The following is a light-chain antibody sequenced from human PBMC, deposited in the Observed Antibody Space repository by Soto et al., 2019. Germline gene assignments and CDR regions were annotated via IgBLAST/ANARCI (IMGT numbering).Light chain of an antibody. J-gene: IGLJ1*01. Sequence: QSVLTQPPSASETPGQTVSISCSGSNSNIASNTVNWYQHLPGTAPKLLIYTNRYRPSGVPDRFSGSRSGTSASLAITGLQAEDEADYYCQSYDSSLGYVFGTGTKLTVL. CDR1: NSNIASNT. CDR3: QSYDSSLGYV. CDR2: TNR. V-gene: IGLV1-44*01.